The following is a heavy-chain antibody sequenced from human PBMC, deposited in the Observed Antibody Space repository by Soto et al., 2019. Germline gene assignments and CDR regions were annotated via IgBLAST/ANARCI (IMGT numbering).Heavy chain of an antibody. CDR2: ISYDGSNK. D-gene: IGHD6-13*01. V-gene: IGHV3-30*18. J-gene: IGHJ4*02. CDR3: AKDKIAAAGTWVHFDY. CDR1: GFTFSSYG. Sequence: QVQLVESGGGVVQPGRSLRLSCAASGFTFSSYGMHWVRQAPGKGLEWVAVISYDGSNKYYADSVKGRFTISRDNSKNTLYLQMNSLRAEDTAVYYCAKDKIAAAGTWVHFDYWGQGTLVTVSP.